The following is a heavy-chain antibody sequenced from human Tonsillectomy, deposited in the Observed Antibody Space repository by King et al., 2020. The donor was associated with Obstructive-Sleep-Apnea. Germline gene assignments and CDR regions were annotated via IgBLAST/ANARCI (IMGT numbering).Heavy chain of an antibody. CDR3: ARALTGGPYYFDY. V-gene: IGHV4-38-2*02. CDR2: LYHSGTT. D-gene: IGHD3-9*01. CDR1: GYSISSGYY. Sequence: VQLQESGPGLVKPSETLSLTCTVSGYSISSGYYWGWIRQPPGKGLEWIGSLYHSGTTYYTPSLKSLVTISVDTSKNQFSLKLSSVTAADTAVYYCARALTGGPYYFDYWGQGTLVTVSS. J-gene: IGHJ4*02.